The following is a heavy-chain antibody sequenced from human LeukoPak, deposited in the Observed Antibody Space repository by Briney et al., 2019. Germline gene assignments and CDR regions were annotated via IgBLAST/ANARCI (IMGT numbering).Heavy chain of an antibody. Sequence: GRSLRLSCAASGFTFSSYAMHWVRQAPGKGLEWVAVISYDGSNKYYADSVKGRFTISRDNSKNTLYLQMNSLRAEDTAVYYCAKLYDSSGYYYPNDYWGQGTLVTVSS. CDR3: AKLYDSSGYYYPNDY. CDR1: GFTFSSYA. J-gene: IGHJ4*02. V-gene: IGHV3-30-3*02. CDR2: ISYDGSNK. D-gene: IGHD3-22*01.